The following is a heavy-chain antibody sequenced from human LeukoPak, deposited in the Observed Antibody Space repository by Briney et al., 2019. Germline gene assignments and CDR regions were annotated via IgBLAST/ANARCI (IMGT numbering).Heavy chain of an antibody. CDR2: MYSRGST. J-gene: IGHJ3*02. CDR1: GGYISSYS. CDR3: ARHYLYGDPPAFDI. D-gene: IGHD4-17*01. V-gene: IGHV4-4*08. Sequence: PSETLSLTCTVSGGYISSYSWSWIRQPPGKGLEWIGYMYSRGSTNDNPALKSRVTISRDTSKNQLSLRVTSVSGADTAMYYCARHYLYGDPPAFDIWGQGTMVTVSS.